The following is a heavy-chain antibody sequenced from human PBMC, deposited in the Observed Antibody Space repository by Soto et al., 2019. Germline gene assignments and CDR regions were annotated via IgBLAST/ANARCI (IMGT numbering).Heavy chain of an antibody. CDR1: GYTFTSYA. CDR3: ARDPPTLYYFDY. CDR2: ISAYNGNT. V-gene: IGHV1-18*01. Sequence: ASVKVSCKASGYTFTSYAMHWVRQAPGQRLEWMGWISAYNGNTKYAQKLQGRVTMTTDTSTSTAYLELRSLTSDDTAVYYCARDPPTLYYFDYWGQGTLVTVSS. J-gene: IGHJ4*02.